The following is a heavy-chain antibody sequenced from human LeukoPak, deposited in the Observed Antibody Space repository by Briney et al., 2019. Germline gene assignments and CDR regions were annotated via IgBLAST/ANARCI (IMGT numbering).Heavy chain of an antibody. Sequence: KPGGSVRLSCAASGFTFSDYSMNWVRQAPGKGLEWVSSISDDSNYIYYADSVKGRLTISRDNAKNSLYLQMNSLRAEDTAVYYCANHLACGSTSCPPFDSWGQGTLVTVSS. CDR3: ANHLACGSTSCPPFDS. D-gene: IGHD2-2*01. CDR2: ISDDSNYI. V-gene: IGHV3-21*01. J-gene: IGHJ4*02. CDR1: GFTFSDYS.